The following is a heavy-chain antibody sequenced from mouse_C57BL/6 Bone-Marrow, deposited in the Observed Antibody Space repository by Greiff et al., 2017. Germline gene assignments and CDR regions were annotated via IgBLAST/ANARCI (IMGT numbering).Heavy chain of an antibody. J-gene: IGHJ3*01. CDR2: IFPGSGST. Sequence: VQLQQSGPELVKPGASVKISCKASGYTFTDYYINWVKQRPGQGLEWIGWIFPGSGSTYYNEKFKGKATLTVDKSSSTAYMLRGSLTSEDSAVYFGARWGYYDYVWFAYWGQGTLVTVAA. CDR1: GYTFTDYY. CDR3: ARWGYYDYVWFAY. D-gene: IGHD2-4*01. V-gene: IGHV1-75*01.